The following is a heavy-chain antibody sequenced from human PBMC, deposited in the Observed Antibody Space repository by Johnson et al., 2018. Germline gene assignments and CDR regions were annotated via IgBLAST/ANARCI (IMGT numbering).Heavy chain of an antibody. Sequence: VQLVESGGGLVQPGGSLRLSCAASGFTLSYYDMHWVRQVTGKGLEWVSAIGSAGYTYYAGSVKGRFNFSRESAKNSLYLRRNSLRVGDTAVYYCVRSNIALASMDVWGKGTTVTVS. J-gene: IGHJ6*03. CDR3: VRSNIALASMDV. CDR2: IGSAGYT. D-gene: IGHD6-13*01. V-gene: IGHV3-13*04. CDR1: GFTLSYYD.